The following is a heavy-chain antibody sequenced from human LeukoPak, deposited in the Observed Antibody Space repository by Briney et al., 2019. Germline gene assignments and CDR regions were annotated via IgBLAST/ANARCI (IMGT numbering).Heavy chain of an antibody. Sequence: GGSLRLSCAASGFTFSSYSMSWVRQAPGKGLEWVSYISSSSSTIYYADSVKGRFTISRDNAKNSLYLQMNSLRAEDTAIYYCAKLQTAVVPAATLGFDSWGQGTLVTVSS. CDR3: AKLQTAVVPAATLGFDS. CDR2: ISSSSSTI. V-gene: IGHV3-48*01. CDR1: GFTFSSYS. J-gene: IGHJ4*02. D-gene: IGHD2-2*01.